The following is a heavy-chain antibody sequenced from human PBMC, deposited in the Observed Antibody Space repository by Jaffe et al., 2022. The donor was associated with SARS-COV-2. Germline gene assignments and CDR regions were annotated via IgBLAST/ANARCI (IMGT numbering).Heavy chain of an antibody. Sequence: EVQLVESGGGLVQPGGSLRLSCAASGFTFSSYIMNWVRQAPGKGLEWVSYISGSSSTIYHADSVKGRFTISRDNAKNSLYLQMNSLRAEDTAVYYCARVHCSTTSCPKGAFDIWGQGTMVTVSS. D-gene: IGHD2-2*01. J-gene: IGHJ3*02. CDR3: ARVHCSTTSCPKGAFDI. V-gene: IGHV3-48*01. CDR1: GFTFSSYI. CDR2: ISGSSSTI.